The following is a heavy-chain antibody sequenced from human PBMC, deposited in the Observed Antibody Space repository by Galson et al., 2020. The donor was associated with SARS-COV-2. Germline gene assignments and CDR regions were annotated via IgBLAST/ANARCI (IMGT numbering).Heavy chain of an antibody. CDR2: ISAYNGNT. CDR3: ARDRYYDSSGYLDFDY. Sequence: ASVKVSCKASGYTFTSYGISWVRQAPGQGLEWMGWISAYNGNTNYAQKLQERVTMTTDTSTSTAYMELRSLRSDDTAVYYCARDRYYDSSGYLDFDYWGQGTLVTVSS. CDR1: GYTFTSYG. J-gene: IGHJ4*02. D-gene: IGHD3-22*01. V-gene: IGHV1-18*01.